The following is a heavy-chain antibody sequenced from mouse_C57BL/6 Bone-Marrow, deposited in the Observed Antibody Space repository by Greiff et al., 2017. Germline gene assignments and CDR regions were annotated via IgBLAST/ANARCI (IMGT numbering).Heavy chain of an antibody. CDR2: ILPGSGNT. D-gene: IGHD2-3*01. CDR1: GYTFTGYW. Sequence: VQLQQSGAELMKPGASVKLSCKATGYTFTGYWIEWVKQRPGHGLEWIGEILPGSGNTNYNEKFKGKATFTADTSSNTAYMQLSSLTTEDSAIYYCARWDGYPYWYAMDYWGQGTSVAVSS. J-gene: IGHJ4*01. CDR3: ARWDGYPYWYAMDY. V-gene: IGHV1-9*01.